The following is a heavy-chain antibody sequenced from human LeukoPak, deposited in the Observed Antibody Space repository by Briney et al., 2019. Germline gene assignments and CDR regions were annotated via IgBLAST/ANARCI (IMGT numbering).Heavy chain of an antibody. CDR2: ISYDGSNK. CDR3: AVEWGSSLN. V-gene: IGHV3-30*03. J-gene: IGHJ4*02. D-gene: IGHD2-8*01. Sequence: GRSLRLSCAASGFTFSSYGMHWVRQAPGKGLEWVAVISYDGSNKYYADSVKGRFTISRDNSKNTLYLQMNSLRAEDTAVYYCAVEWGSSLNWGQGTLVTVSS. CDR1: GFTFSSYG.